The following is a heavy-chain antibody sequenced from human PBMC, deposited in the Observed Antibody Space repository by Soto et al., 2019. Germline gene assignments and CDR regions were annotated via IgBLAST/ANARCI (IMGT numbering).Heavy chain of an antibody. CDR2: IYYSGST. V-gene: IGHV4-39*02. Sequence: SETLSLTCTVSGGSISSSSYYWGWIRQPPGKGLEWIGSIYYSGSTYYNPSLKSRVTISVDTSKNQFSLKLSSVTAADTAVYYCARDPGYYYGMDVWGQGTTVTVSS. J-gene: IGHJ6*02. CDR1: GGSISSSSYY. CDR3: ARDPGYYYGMDV.